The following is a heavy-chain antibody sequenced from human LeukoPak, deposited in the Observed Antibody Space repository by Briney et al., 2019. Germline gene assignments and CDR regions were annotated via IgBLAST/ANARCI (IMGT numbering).Heavy chain of an antibody. Sequence: GASVKVSCKASGYTFTGYYMHWVRQAPGQGLEWMGWINPNSGGTNYAQKFQDRVTMTRDTSISTAYMELSRLRPDDTAVYYCARTSSSWPTDAFDIWGQGTMVTVSS. CDR2: INPNSGGT. CDR3: ARTSSSWPTDAFDI. V-gene: IGHV1-2*02. CDR1: GYTFTGYY. D-gene: IGHD6-13*01. J-gene: IGHJ3*02.